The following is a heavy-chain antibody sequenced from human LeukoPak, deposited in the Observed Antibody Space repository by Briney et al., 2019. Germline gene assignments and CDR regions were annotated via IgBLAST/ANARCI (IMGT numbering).Heavy chain of an antibody. CDR1: GFTFSTYA. Sequence: GGSLRLSCSASGFTFSTYAMHWVRQAPGKRLEYVSAITTNGNPDYADSVKGRFTISRDNSKDTLYLQMNSLRTEDTAVYYCFTGRSFDYWGQGTLVTVSS. D-gene: IGHD3-16*01. V-gene: IGHV3-64D*06. CDR2: ITTNGNP. J-gene: IGHJ4*02. CDR3: FTGRSFDY.